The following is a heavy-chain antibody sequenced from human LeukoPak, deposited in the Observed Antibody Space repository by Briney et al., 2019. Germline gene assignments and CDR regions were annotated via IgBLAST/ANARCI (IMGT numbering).Heavy chain of an antibody. CDR1: GFTFSSHA. Sequence: GGSLRLSCKASGFTFSSHAMSWARQAPGKGLEWVSSIYGDGSLTFYADSVKGRFIISRDNSKNTVDLQRNSLRAEDSPQYFCAKGPGGGSTIDFWGQGVFVTVSP. CDR2: IYGDGSLT. J-gene: IGHJ4*02. CDR3: AKGPGGGSTIDF. D-gene: IGHD5-24*01. V-gene: IGHV3-23*05.